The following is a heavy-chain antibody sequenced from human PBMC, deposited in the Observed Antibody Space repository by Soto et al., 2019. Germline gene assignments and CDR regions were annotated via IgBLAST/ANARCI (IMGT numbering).Heavy chain of an antibody. D-gene: IGHD3-3*01. J-gene: IGHJ5*02. Sequence: GSLRLSCAAAGFTFSDYAMNWVRQAPGKGPEWVSAISGSGANTYYADSVKGRFTISRDNSKNMLYLQMNSLRDEDTAVYYCANGRFLEWLLPDNWFDPWGQGTLVTVSS. CDR2: ISGSGANT. CDR1: GFTFSDYA. CDR3: ANGRFLEWLLPDNWFDP. V-gene: IGHV3-23*01.